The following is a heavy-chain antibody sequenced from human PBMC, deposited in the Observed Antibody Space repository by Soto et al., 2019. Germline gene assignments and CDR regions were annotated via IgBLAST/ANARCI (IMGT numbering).Heavy chain of an antibody. CDR1: GYTFTTYV. CDR2: IDAGNGNT. CDR3: ARGLGLGDC. J-gene: IGHJ4*02. Sequence: GASVKVSCKASGYTFTTYVMHWVRQAPGQRLEWMGWIDAGNGNTRYSQNFQGRVTITRDTSASTAYMEVSSLRSEDTAVYYCARGLGLGDCWGQGTLVTVSS. D-gene: IGHD3-9*01. V-gene: IGHV1-3*01.